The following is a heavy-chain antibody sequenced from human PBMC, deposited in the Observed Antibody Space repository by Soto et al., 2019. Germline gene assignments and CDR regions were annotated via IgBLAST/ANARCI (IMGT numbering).Heavy chain of an antibody. Sequence: QMQLQASGPGLVKPSETLSLTCNVSGASVSHGYWSWIRQPPGKGLEWIGFMYFGGSFNYNPSLTIRVTVSVATSNNQFSMKLTSVPASDTAVYDCARSYYDSTGFAVDPWGQGTLVTVSS. CDR3: ARSYYDSTGFAVDP. D-gene: IGHD3-22*01. J-gene: IGHJ5*02. V-gene: IGHV4-59*02. CDR2: MYFGGSF. CDR1: GASVSHGY.